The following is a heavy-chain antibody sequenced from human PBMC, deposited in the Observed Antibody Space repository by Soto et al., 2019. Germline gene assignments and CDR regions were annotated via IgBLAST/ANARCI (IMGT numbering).Heavy chain of an antibody. CDR2: ISGSGGST. J-gene: IGHJ2*01. CDR1: GFTFSSYA. Sequence: EVQLLESGGGLVQPGGSLRLSCAASGFTFSSYAMSWVRQAPGKGLEWVSAISGSGGSTYYAASVKGRFTISRDNSKNTLYLKMNSLRAEETAVYYCAKRDEPPRYCSGGSCPRRWYFDLWGRGTLVTVSS. D-gene: IGHD2-15*01. V-gene: IGHV3-23*01. CDR3: AKRDEPPRYCSGGSCPRRWYFDL.